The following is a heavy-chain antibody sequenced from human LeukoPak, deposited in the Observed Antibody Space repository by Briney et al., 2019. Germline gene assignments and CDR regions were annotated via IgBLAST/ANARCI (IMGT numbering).Heavy chain of an antibody. CDR3: AEPGITMIGGV. D-gene: IGHD3-10*02. CDR1: AFTFSSYE. CDR2: ISSSGSTI. Sequence: GGSLRLSCAASAFTFSSYEMNWVRQAPGKGMEWVSYISSSGSTIYYEDYVKGRFTISRDNAKNSLYLQMNSLRAEDTAVYYCAEPGITMIGGVWGKGTTVTISS. J-gene: IGHJ6*04. V-gene: IGHV3-48*03.